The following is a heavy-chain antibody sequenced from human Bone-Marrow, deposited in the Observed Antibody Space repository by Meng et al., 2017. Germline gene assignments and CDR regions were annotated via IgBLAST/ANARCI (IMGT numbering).Heavy chain of an antibody. Sequence: AEVVQCGAEVKNPGGSMKVPCKASGYTFTTYGSSWVRQAPGQGLEWMGWISAYNGNTNYAQKLQGRVTMTTDTSTSTAYMELRSLRSDDTAVYYCARGIMITFGGVIGTFDYWGQGTLVTVSS. CDR2: ISAYNGNT. V-gene: IGHV1-18*01. D-gene: IGHD3-16*02. J-gene: IGHJ4*02. CDR1: GYTFTTYG. CDR3: ARGIMITFGGVIGTFDY.